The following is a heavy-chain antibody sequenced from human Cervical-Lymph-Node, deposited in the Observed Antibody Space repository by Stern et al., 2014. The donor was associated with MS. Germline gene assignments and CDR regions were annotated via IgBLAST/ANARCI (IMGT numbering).Heavy chain of an antibody. CDR2: IYPRDSDT. Sequence: VQLVESGVEVIKPGESLKISCRGSGYTFTRYWIGWVRRMTGTGLERMGIIYPRDSDTKYSPTFQGQIPISADTVLTPAFFQWSSLKASDTAMYYCAIPRTYYFGSGDAFDIWGQGTMVTVSS. V-gene: IGHV5-51*03. CDR1: GYTFTRYW. J-gene: IGHJ3*02. D-gene: IGHD3-10*01. CDR3: AIPRTYYFGSGDAFDI.